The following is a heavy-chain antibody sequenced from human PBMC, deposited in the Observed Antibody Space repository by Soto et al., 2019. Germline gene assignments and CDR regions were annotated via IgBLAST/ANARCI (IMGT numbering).Heavy chain of an antibody. CDR1: GFTFSSYS. D-gene: IGHD5-12*01. Sequence: EVQLVESGGGLVKPGGSLRLSCAASGFTFSSYSMNWVRQAPGKGLEWVSSISSSSSYIYYADSVKGRFTISRDNAKNSLYLQMNSLRAEDTAVYYCARDAVATAYYYGMDVWGQGTTFTVSS. J-gene: IGHJ6*02. CDR3: ARDAVATAYYYGMDV. CDR2: ISSSSSYI. V-gene: IGHV3-21*01.